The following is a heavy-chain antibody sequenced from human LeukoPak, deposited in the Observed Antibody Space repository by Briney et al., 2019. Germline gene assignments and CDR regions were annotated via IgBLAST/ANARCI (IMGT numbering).Heavy chain of an antibody. CDR2: INPNSGAI. Sequence: GASVKVSCKASEYTFIGHYMHWLRQAPGQGLEWMGWINPNSGAINYAQKFQGRVTMTRDTSISTAYMELSSLRSDDTAVYYCATSSAGIQLNFFDYWGQGTLVTVSS. CDR1: EYTFIGHY. D-gene: IGHD1-1*01. V-gene: IGHV1-2*02. J-gene: IGHJ4*02. CDR3: ATSSAGIQLNFFDY.